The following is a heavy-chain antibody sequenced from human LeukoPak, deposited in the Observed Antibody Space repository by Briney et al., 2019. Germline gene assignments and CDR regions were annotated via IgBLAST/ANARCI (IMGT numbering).Heavy chain of an antibody. CDR2: IVVGSGNT. CDR1: GFTFTSSA. J-gene: IGHJ4*02. CDR3: ARLGYCSSTSCYGIVY. D-gene: IGHD2-2*01. Sequence: SVKVSCKASGFTFTSSAVQWVRQARGQRLEWIGWIVVGSGNTNYAQKFQGRVTMTRDTSISTAYMELSRLRSDDTAVYYCARLGYCSSTSCYGIVYWGQGTLVTVSS. V-gene: IGHV1-58*01.